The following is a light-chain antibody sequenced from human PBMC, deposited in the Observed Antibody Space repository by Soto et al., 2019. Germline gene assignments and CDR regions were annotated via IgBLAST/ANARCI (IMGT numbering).Light chain of an antibody. CDR1: QTVNNN. J-gene: IGKJ1*01. CDR3: QQYNNWPSLT. Sequence: EIVLTQSPDTVSLSPGERATLSCRASQTVNNNYVAWYQQKPGQAPRLLIFRASNKATGIPDRFSGSGSGTEFTLTISSLQSEDFAVYYGQQYNNWPSLTFGQGTKVDIK. V-gene: IGKV3D-15*01. CDR2: RAS.